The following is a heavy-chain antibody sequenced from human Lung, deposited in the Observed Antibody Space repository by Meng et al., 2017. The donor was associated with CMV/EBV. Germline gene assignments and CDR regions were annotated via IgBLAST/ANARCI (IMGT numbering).Heavy chain of an antibody. Sequence: VQLVESGGGVVQPGRSLGLSCAASGFTFSSYAIHWVRQAPGKGLEWVAVISYDGSNKYYADSVKGRFTISRDNSKNTLYLQMNSLRAEDTAVYYCAHGGGDCWGQGTLVTVSS. D-gene: IGHD2-15*01. J-gene: IGHJ4*02. CDR2: ISYDGSNK. CDR3: AHGGGDC. CDR1: GFTFSSYA. V-gene: IGHV3-30-3*01.